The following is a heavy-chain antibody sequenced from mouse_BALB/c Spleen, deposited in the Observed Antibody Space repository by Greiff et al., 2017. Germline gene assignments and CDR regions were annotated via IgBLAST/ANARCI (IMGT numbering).Heavy chain of an antibody. Sequence: VQLVESGAELAKPGASVKMSCKASGYTFTSYWMHWVKQRPGQGLEWIGYINPSTGYTEYNQKFKDKATLTADKSSSTAYMQLSSLTSEDSAVYYCARSFRIITTASWFAYWGQGTLVTVSA. CDR1: GYTFTSYW. V-gene: IGHV1-7*01. CDR2: INPSTGYT. CDR3: ARSFRIITTASWFAY. J-gene: IGHJ3*01. D-gene: IGHD1-2*01.